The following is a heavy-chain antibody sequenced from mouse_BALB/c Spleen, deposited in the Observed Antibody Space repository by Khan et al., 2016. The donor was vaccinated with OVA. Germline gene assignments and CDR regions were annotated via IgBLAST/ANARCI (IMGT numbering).Heavy chain of an antibody. CDR1: GFSLSSYG. CDR3: ARQPYYHYYVMDY. V-gene: IGHV2-6-1*01. D-gene: IGHD2-10*01. CDR2: IWSDGST. Sequence: VQLQESGPGLVAPSQSLSITCTISGFSLSSYGIHWVRQPPGQGLEWLVVIWSDGSTTYNSTLKSRLSITKDNSKSQVLLKMNSLQTDDTAIYDCARQPYYHYYVMDYWGQGTSITVSS. J-gene: IGHJ4*01.